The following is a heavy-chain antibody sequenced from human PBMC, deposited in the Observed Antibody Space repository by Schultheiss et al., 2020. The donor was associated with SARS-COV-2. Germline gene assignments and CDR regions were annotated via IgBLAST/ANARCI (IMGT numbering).Heavy chain of an antibody. CDR3: ANVEAGGDPSGHYYYNIHV. V-gene: IGHV4-34*09. CDR2: FHDARGP. D-gene: IGHD3-10*01. Sequence: SQTLSLTCAVYGGSFSGYYWTWIRQAPGKGLEWVGDFHDARGPNYQPSLESRLTISLDTSTNQLSLRLASVTAADTAVYFCANVEAGGDPSGHYYYNIHVWGKGTTVTVSS. J-gene: IGHJ6*04. CDR1: GGSFSGYY.